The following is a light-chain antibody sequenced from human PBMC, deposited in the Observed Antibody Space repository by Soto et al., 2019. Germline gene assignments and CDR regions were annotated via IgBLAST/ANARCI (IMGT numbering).Light chain of an antibody. V-gene: IGKV3-20*01. J-gene: IGKJ1*01. CDR2: GAS. Sequence: IVLTQSPGTLSLSPGERATLSCRASQSVSSNYLAWYQQKPGQAPGLLIHGASSRATGIPDRFSGSGSGTDFTLTISRLEPEDFAVYYCHQYGTSPWTFGQGTKVEIK. CDR3: HQYGTSPWT. CDR1: QSVSSNY.